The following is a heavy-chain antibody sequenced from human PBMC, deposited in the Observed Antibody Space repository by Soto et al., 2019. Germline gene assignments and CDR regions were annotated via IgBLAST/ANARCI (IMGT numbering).Heavy chain of an antibody. D-gene: IGHD4-4*01. CDR2: INPSGGST. J-gene: IGHJ5*02. Sequence: QVQLVQSGAEVKKPGASVKVSCKASGYTFTSYYMHWVRQAPGQGLEWMGIINPSGGSTSYAQKFQGRVTMTRDTSTSTVYMELSSLRSADTAVYYCARVNYSNYVWFDPWGQGTLVTVSS. V-gene: IGHV1-46*03. CDR3: ARVNYSNYVWFDP. CDR1: GYTFTSYY.